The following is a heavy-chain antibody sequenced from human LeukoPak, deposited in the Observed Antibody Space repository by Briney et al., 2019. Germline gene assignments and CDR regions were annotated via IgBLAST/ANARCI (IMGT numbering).Heavy chain of an antibody. J-gene: IGHJ4*02. V-gene: IGHV4-4*08. CDR1: GGSFSGHF. CDR3: ARASYSYDISGWVPFDY. CDR2: IYSGGST. D-gene: IGHD3-22*01. Sequence: SETLSLTCGVYGGSFSGHFWSWIRQSPGKGLEWIGRIYSGGSTNYNPSLKSRVTISGDTSENQFSLRLSSVTAADTAVYYCARASYSYDISGWVPFDYWGQGTLVTVSS.